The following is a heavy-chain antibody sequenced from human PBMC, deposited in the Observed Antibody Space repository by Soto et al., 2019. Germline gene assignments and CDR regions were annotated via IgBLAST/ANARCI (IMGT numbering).Heavy chain of an antibody. J-gene: IGHJ3*02. Sequence: SVKVSCKASGGTFISYSISWVRQAPGQGLETMGGIIPIFGTANYAQKFQGRVTITADESTSTAYMELSSLRSEDTAVYCCARARGIYSSSWYGAFDIRGQGTMVTVSS. CDR2: IIPIFGTA. CDR3: ARARGIYSSSWYGAFDI. V-gene: IGHV1-69*13. CDR1: GGTFISYS. D-gene: IGHD6-13*01.